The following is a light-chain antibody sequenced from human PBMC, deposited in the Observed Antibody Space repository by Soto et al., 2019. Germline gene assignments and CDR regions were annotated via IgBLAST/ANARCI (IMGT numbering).Light chain of an antibody. CDR1: QGISSY. CDR3: QQYYSYSYT. V-gene: IGKV1-8*01. Sequence: AIRMTQSPSSLSASTGDRVTITCRASQGISSYLAWYQQKPGKAPKLLIYAASTLQSGVPSRFSGSGSGTDFTLTISCLQSEDFVTYYCQQYYSYSYTFGQGTKLEIK. CDR2: AAS. J-gene: IGKJ2*01.